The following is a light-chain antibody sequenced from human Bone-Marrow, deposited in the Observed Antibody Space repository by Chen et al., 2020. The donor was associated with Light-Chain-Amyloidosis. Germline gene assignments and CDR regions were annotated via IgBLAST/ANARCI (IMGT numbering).Light chain of an antibody. V-gene: IGKV3-20*01. Sequence: EIVLTQSPGTLSLSPGEGANLSCRASQTISSTYLTWYQQKFGQAPRLLIYGSASRATGIPDRCTGRGARTDLTLTINKLEPEGFAMYCCQQYGTSPLTSGGGTKGEI. CDR3: QQYGTSPLT. J-gene: IGKJ4*01. CDR1: QTISSTY. CDR2: GSA.